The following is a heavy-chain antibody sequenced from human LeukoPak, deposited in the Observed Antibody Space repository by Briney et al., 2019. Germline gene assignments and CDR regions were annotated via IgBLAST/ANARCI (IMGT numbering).Heavy chain of an antibody. CDR3: ARSYDSSGYYPSSAFDI. Sequence: GGSLRLSCAASGFTFSSYSMNWVRQAPGKGLEWVSSISSSSSYTYYADSVKGRFTISRDNAKNSLYLQMNSLRAEDTAVYYCARSYDSSGYYPSSAFDIWGQGTMVTVSS. V-gene: IGHV3-21*01. CDR2: ISSSSSYT. CDR1: GFTFSSYS. D-gene: IGHD3-22*01. J-gene: IGHJ3*02.